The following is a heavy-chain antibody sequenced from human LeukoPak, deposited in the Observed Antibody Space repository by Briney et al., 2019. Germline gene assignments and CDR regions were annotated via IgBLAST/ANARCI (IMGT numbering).Heavy chain of an antibody. J-gene: IGHJ4*02. CDR1: GFTFSSYS. V-gene: IGHV3-21*01. CDR2: ISSSSSYI. D-gene: IGHD5-12*01. CDR3: ARVGYSGWNLEY. Sequence: PGGSLRLSCAASGFTFSSYSMNWVRQAPGKGLEWVSSISSSSSYIYYADSVKGRFTISRDNAKNSLYLQMNSLRAEDTAVYYCARVGYSGWNLEYWGQGTLVTVFS.